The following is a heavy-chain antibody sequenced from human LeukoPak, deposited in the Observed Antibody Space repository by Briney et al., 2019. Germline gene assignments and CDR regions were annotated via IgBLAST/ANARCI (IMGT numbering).Heavy chain of an antibody. CDR1: GGPFSGFF. V-gene: IGHV4-34*01. CDR2: INDGGRT. Sequence: SETLSLTCANYGGPFSGFFWSWIRQPPGKGLEWIGEINDGGRTNYNPSLQSRVTISIDTSKNQFSLKLPSVTAADTAVYYCAQASSYTEAIRYNPSWFGPWGQGTLVTVSS. J-gene: IGHJ5*02. CDR3: AQASSYTEAIRYNPSWFGP. D-gene: IGHD3-10*01.